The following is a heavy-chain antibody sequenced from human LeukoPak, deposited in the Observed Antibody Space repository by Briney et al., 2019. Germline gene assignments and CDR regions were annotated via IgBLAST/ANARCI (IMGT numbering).Heavy chain of an antibody. D-gene: IGHD3-10*01. Sequence: ASVKVSCKASGYTFTGYYMHWVRQAPGQGLEWMGWINPNSGGTNYAQKFQGRVTMTRDTSISTAYMELSRLGSDDTAVYYCARILWFGELFHSVFDYWGQGTLVTVSS. CDR2: INPNSGGT. CDR3: ARILWFGELFHSVFDY. CDR1: GYTFTGYY. J-gene: IGHJ4*02. V-gene: IGHV1-2*02.